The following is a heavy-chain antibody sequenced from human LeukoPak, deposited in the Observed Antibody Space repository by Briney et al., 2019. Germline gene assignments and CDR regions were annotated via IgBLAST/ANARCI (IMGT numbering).Heavy chain of an antibody. CDR2: ISCSGGST. CDR3: AKDDYYYDSSGYSGWFDP. D-gene: IGHD3-22*01. Sequence: PGGSLRLSCAASGFTFSSYAMSWVRQAPGKGLEWVSAISCSGGSTYYADSVKGRFTISRDNSKNTLYPQMNSLRAEDTAVYYCAKDDYYYDSSGYSGWFDPWGQGTLVTVSS. CDR1: GFTFSSYA. J-gene: IGHJ5*02. V-gene: IGHV3-23*01.